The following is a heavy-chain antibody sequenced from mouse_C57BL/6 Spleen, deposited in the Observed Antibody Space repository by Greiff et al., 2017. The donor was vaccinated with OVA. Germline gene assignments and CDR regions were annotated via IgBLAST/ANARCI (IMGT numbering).Heavy chain of an antibody. CDR1: GYTFTSYW. D-gene: IGHD2-12*01. Sequence: QVQLQQPGAELVKPGASVKMSCKASGYTFTSYWITWVKQRPGQGLEWIGDIYPGSGSTNYNEKFKSKATLTVDTSTSTAYMQLSSLTSEDSAVYDCARSNDEGAWFAYWGQGTLVTVSA. CDR2: IYPGSGST. CDR3: ARSNDEGAWFAY. V-gene: IGHV1-55*01. J-gene: IGHJ3*01.